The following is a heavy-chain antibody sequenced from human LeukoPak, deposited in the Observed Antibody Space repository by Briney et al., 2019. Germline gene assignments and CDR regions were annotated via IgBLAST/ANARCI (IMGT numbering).Heavy chain of an antibody. D-gene: IGHD3-22*01. CDR2: IIPILGIA. CDR3: ARDGPITYYYDSSGYYPFDY. Sequence: SVKVSCKASGGTFSSYAISWVRQAPGQGLEWMGRIIPILGIANYAQKFQGRVTITADKSTSTAYMELSSLRPEDTAVYYCARDGPITYYYDSSGYYPFDYWGQGTLVTVSS. V-gene: IGHV1-69*04. CDR1: GGTFSSYA. J-gene: IGHJ4*02.